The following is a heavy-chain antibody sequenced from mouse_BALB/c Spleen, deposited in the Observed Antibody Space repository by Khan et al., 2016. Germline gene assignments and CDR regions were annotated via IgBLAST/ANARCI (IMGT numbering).Heavy chain of an antibody. CDR2: IRLKSNNYAT. CDR1: GFTFSNYW. J-gene: IGHJ2*01. D-gene: IGHD1-1*01. V-gene: IGHV6-6*02. Sequence: EVQLEESGGGLVQPGGSMKLSCVASGFTFSNYWMHWVRQSPEQGLEWVAEIRLKSNNYATHSAESVKGKFTISRDDSNSRLYLHMTNLRAEDTGSYYCTRDYYGTDYWGQGTTLTVSS. CDR3: TRDYYGTDY.